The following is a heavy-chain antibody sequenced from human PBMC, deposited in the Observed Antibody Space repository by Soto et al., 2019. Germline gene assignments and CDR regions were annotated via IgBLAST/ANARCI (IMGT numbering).Heavy chain of an antibody. V-gene: IGHV3-23*01. J-gene: IGHJ4*02. CDR1: GFTFSSYS. CDR3: AKKVNSGPGSQYFDY. CDR2: FRAGGDDGTT. Sequence: LRLSCAASGFTFSSYSMSWVRQAPGKGLEWVSGFRAGGDDGTTYYADSVKGRFTISRDNSKNTLFLQMNSLRVEDTAIYYCAKKVNSGPGSQYFDYWGQGTLVTVSS. D-gene: IGHD3-10*01.